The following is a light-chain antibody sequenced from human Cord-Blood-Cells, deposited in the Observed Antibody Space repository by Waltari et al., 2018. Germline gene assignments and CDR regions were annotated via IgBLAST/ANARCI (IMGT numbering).Light chain of an antibody. Sequence: SALTQPRSVSGSPGPSVTLSCPSTRSAVGGFTYVSWYQPHPGKAPKLMIYDVSKRPSGVPDRFSGSKSGNTASLTISGLQAEDEADYYCCSYAGSYTYVFGTGTKVTVL. CDR2: DVS. CDR3: CSYAGSYTYV. J-gene: IGLJ1*01. V-gene: IGLV2-11*01. CDR1: RSAVGGFTY.